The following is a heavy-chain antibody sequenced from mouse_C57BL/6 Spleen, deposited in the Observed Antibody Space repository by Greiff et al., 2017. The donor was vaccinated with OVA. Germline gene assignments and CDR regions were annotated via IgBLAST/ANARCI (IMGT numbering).Heavy chain of an antibody. V-gene: IGHV2-2*01. D-gene: IGHD1-2*01. J-gene: IGHJ3*01. CDR1: GFSLTSYG. Sequence: QVQLQQSGPGLVQPSQSLSITCTVSGFSLTSYGVHWVRQSPGKGLEWLGVIWSGGSTDYNAAFISRLSISKDNSKSQVFFKMNSLQADDTAIYYCARGPAPLAYWRQGTLVTVSA. CDR2: IWSGGST. CDR3: ARGPAPLAY.